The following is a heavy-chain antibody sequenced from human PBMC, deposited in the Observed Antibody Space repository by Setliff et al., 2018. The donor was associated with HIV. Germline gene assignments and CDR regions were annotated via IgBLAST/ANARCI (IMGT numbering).Heavy chain of an antibody. CDR1: GHTFNKYG. J-gene: IGHJ4*02. Sequence: PGGSLRLSCAGYGHTFNKYGMHWVRQAPGKGLEWVSRINTDGGSANYADSVKGRFTVSRDNAKNTLYLQMNSLRAEDTAIYYCASDRASSGYYARFDHWGQGTLVTVSS. V-gene: IGHV3-74*01. CDR3: ASDRASSGYYARFDH. D-gene: IGHD3-22*01. CDR2: INTDGGSA.